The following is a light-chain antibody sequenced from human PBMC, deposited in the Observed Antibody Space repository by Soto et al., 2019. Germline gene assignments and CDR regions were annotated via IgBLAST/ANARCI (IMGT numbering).Light chain of an antibody. Sequence: EIVLKQFPGTLSLSPGERATLSCRASPSVSSSYLAWYQQKPGQAPRLLIYGASSRATGIPDRFSGSGSGTDFTLTISRLEPEDFAVYYCQQYGSPPAFGQGTKVEIK. V-gene: IGKV3-20*01. CDR1: PSVSSSY. CDR3: QQYGSPPA. J-gene: IGKJ1*01. CDR2: GAS.